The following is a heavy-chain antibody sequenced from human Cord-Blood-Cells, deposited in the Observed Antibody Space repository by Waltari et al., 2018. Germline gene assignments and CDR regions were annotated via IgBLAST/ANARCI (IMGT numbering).Heavy chain of an antibody. CDR3: ARDGDYFDY. D-gene: IGHD4-17*01. Sequence: QLQLQESGPGLVKPSETLSLTCTVSGGSISSNYWSGIRQPPGKGLEWIGYIYYSGSTNYNPSLKSRVTISVDTSKNQFSLKLSSVTAADTAVYYCARDGDYFDYWGQGTLVTVSS. V-gene: IGHV4-59*01. CDR1: GGSISSNY. J-gene: IGHJ4*02. CDR2: IYYSGST.